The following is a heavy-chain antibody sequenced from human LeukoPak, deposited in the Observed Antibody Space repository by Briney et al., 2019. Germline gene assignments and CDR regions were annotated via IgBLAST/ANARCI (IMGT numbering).Heavy chain of an antibody. D-gene: IGHD2-21*02. CDR1: GFTVSDNY. CDR2: IYSSGST. Sequence: GGSLRLSCAASGFTVSDNYMCWVRQAPGKGLEWVSVIYSSGSTYYADFVKGRFTISRDISKNTLYLQMNSLRPEDTAVYYCARGDCGGDCYVLDYWGQGTLVTVSS. CDR3: ARGDCGGDCYVLDY. J-gene: IGHJ4*02. V-gene: IGHV3-66*02.